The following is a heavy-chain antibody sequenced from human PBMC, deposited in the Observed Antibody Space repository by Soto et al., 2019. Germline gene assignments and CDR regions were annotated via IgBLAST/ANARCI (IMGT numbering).Heavy chain of an antibody. Sequence: PSETLSLTCTVSGGSVSSGSYYWSWIRQPPGKGLEWIGYIYYSGSTNYNPSLKSRVTISVDTSKNQFSLKLSSVTAADTAVYYCARYSVLGEGDYADRNWFDPWGQGTLVTVSS. V-gene: IGHV4-61*01. CDR1: GGSVSSGSYY. J-gene: IGHJ5*02. CDR3: ARYSVLGEGDYADRNWFDP. D-gene: IGHD4-17*01. CDR2: IYYSGST.